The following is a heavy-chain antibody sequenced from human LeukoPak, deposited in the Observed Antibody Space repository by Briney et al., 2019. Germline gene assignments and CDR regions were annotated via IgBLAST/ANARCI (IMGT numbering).Heavy chain of an antibody. CDR3: ARESTYYDFRSGYLNWFDP. Sequence: GGPLRLPCAASGFTFNNYWMSCVRQSPGKGLEGVANKKQDGSEKYYVDSVKGRFTIPRDNAKNTQYVHRNKQRAEDMAVYYCARESTYYDFRSGYLNWFDPWGQGTLVTVSS. D-gene: IGHD3-3*01. CDR2: KKQDGSEK. V-gene: IGHV3-7*01. J-gene: IGHJ5*02. CDR1: GFTFNNYW.